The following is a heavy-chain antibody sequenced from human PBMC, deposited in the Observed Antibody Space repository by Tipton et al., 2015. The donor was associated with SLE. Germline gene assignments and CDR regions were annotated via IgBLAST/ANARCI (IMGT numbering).Heavy chain of an antibody. V-gene: IGHV4-34*01. Sequence: TLSLTCAVYGGSFSGFYWSWIRQPPGKGLEWIGEINHSGRINYNPSLKSRVTISQDTSKNQFSLKLTSVTAAATDVYYCARLGKGVMIDYYFYNMDVWGKVTTVTLSS. CDR3: ARLGKGVMIDYYFYNMDV. J-gene: IGHJ6*04. D-gene: IGHD2-21*01. CDR2: INHSGRI. CDR1: GGSFSGFY.